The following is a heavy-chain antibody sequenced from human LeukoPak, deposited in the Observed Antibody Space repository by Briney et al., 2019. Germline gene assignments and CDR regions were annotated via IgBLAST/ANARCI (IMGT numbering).Heavy chain of an antibody. CDR2: INHNSGGT. J-gene: IGHJ4*02. Sequence: ASVKVSCKASGYTFTGYYMHWVRQPPGKGLEWMGWINHNSGGTNYAQKFQGRVTMTRDTSISTAYMELCSLRSDDTAVYYWAPEDRGPLGYSGDDLGGYWGQGTLVTVS. CDR1: GYTFTGYY. V-gene: IGHV1-2*02. CDR3: APEDRGPLGYSGDDLGGY. D-gene: IGHD5-12*01.